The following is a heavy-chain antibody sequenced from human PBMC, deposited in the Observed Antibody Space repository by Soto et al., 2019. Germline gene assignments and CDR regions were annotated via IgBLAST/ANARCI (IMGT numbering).Heavy chain of an antibody. Sequence: GGSLRLSCAASGFTFSSYAMHWVRQAPGKGLEWVAVISYDGSNKYYADSVKGRFTIFRDNSKNTLYLQMNSLRAEDTAVYYCARGLYDSSGYYQYYFDYWGQGTLVTVSS. D-gene: IGHD3-22*01. CDR3: ARGLYDSSGYYQYYFDY. J-gene: IGHJ4*02. CDR1: GFTFSSYA. V-gene: IGHV3-30*04. CDR2: ISYDGSNK.